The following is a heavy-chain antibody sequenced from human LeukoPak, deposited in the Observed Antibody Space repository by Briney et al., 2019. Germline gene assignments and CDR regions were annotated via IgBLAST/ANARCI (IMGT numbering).Heavy chain of an antibody. Sequence: QPGGSLRLSCAASEFSVGSNYMTWVRQAPGKGLEWVSAISGSGGSTYYADSVKGRFTISRDNSKNTLYLQMNSLRAEDTAVYYCAKEPQEVAGTFDYWGQGTLVTVSS. D-gene: IGHD6-19*01. CDR1: EFSVGSNY. CDR3: AKEPQEVAGTFDY. J-gene: IGHJ4*02. CDR2: ISGSGGST. V-gene: IGHV3-23*01.